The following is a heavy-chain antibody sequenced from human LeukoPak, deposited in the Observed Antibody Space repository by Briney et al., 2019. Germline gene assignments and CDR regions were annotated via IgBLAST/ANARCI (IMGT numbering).Heavy chain of an antibody. J-gene: IGHJ4*02. D-gene: IGHD3-10*01. V-gene: IGHV3-23*01. CDR1: GFTFGSYA. CDR2: ISGSGGST. CDR3: AKYYGSRSYKPYDY. Sequence: PGGSLRLSCAASGFTFGSYAMHWVRQAPGKGLEWVSAISGSGGSTYYADSVKGRFTISRDNSKNTLYLQMNSLRAEDTAVYYCAKYYGSRSYKPYDYWGQGTLVTVSS.